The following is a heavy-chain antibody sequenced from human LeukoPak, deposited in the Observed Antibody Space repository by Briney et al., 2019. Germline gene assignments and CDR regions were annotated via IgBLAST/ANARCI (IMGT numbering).Heavy chain of an antibody. V-gene: IGHV1-18*01. D-gene: IGHD6-13*01. CDR1: GYTFTSCG. CDR3: ARDLIGYSSSWYSALDY. J-gene: IGHJ4*02. Sequence: ASVKVSCKASGYTFTSCGDSWVRQAPGQGLEWMGWISAYNGNTNYAQKLQGRVTMTTDTSTSTAYMELRSLRSDDTAVYYCARDLIGYSSSWYSALDYWGQGTLVTVSS. CDR2: ISAYNGNT.